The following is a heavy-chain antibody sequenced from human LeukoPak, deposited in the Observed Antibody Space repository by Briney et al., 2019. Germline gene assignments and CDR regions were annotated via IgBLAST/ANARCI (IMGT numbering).Heavy chain of an antibody. CDR2: IYPGDSDT. CDR1: GYSFTSYW. J-gene: IGHJ4*02. V-gene: IGHV5-51*03. CDR3: ANGPGEYYDFWSGYFHY. D-gene: IGHD3-3*01. Sequence: PREVLKISCKGSGYSFTSYWIGWVRQMPGKGLKWMGIIYPGDSDTRYSPSFQGQVTISADKSISTAYLQWSSLKASDTAMYYCANGPGEYYDFWSGYFHYWGQGTLVTVSS.